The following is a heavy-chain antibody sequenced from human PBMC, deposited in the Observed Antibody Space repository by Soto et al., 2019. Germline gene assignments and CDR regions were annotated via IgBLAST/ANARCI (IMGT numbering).Heavy chain of an antibody. CDR3: ARAGVYGSFDI. J-gene: IGHJ3*02. V-gene: IGHV3-13*01. D-gene: IGHD4-17*01. Sequence: PGGSLRLSCAASVFTFSSCAMHWVRQATGKGLEWVSAIGTAGDTYYPGSVKGRFTISRENAKNSLYLQMNSLRAGDTAVYYCARAGVYGSFDIWGQGTMVTVSS. CDR1: VFTFSSCA. CDR2: IGTAGDT.